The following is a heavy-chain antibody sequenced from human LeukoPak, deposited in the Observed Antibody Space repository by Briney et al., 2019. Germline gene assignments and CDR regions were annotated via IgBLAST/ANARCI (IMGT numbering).Heavy chain of an antibody. CDR3: ARENRYSGSYYSINWFDP. J-gene: IGHJ5*02. CDR1: GYTFTSYG. D-gene: IGHD1-26*01. V-gene: IGHV1-18*01. CDR2: ISAYNGNT. Sequence: ASVKVSCKAPGYTFTSYGISWVRQAPGQGLEWMGWISAYNGNTNYAQKLQGRVTMTTDTSTSTAYMELRSLRSEDTAVYYCARENRYSGSYYSINWFDPWGQGTLVTVSS.